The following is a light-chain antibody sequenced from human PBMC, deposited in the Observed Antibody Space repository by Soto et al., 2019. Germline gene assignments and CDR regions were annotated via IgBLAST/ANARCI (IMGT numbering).Light chain of an antibody. V-gene: IGKV3-20*01. Sequence: EIVLTQAPGTLSLSPGERDTNSCRASQSVSSSYLAWYQQKPGQAPRLLIYGASSRATGIPDRFSGSGSGTDFTLTISRLEPEDFAVYYCQQYGSSPLTFGGGTKVDIK. CDR3: QQYGSSPLT. CDR2: GAS. CDR1: QSVSSSY. J-gene: IGKJ4*01.